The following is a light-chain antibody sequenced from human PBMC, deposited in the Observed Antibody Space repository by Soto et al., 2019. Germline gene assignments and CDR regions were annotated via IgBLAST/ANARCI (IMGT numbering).Light chain of an antibody. CDR2: AVT. CDR3: NSYTSSSTLV. J-gene: IGLJ1*01. V-gene: IGLV2-14*03. CDR1: GSDVGGYNY. Sequence: QSALTQPASVSGSPGQSITISCTGTGSDVGGYNYVSWYQHHPGKAPKLMIYAVTERPSGVSNRFSGSKSGNTASLTISGLQPEDEADYYCNSYTSSSTLVFGTGTRSPS.